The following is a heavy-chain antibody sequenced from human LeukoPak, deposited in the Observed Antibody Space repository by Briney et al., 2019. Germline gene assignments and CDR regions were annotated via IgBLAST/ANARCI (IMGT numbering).Heavy chain of an antibody. J-gene: IGHJ6*03. CDR2: IYYSGST. Sequence: SETLSLTCTVSGGSISSYYWSWIRQPPGQGLEWIGYIYYSGSTNYNPSLKSRVTISVDTSKNQFSLKLSSVTAADTAVYYCAGVYYYMDVWGKGTTVTVSS. CDR3: AGVYYYMDV. V-gene: IGHV4-59*01. CDR1: GGSISSYY.